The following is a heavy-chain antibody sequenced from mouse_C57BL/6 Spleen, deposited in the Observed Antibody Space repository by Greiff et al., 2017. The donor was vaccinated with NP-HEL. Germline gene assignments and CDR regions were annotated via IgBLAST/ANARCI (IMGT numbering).Heavy chain of an antibody. CDR1: GYTFTSYW. CDR3: AREGFTTVVADY. D-gene: IGHD1-1*01. CDR2: IHPNSGST. V-gene: IGHV1-64*01. Sequence: VQLQQPGAELVKPGASVKLSCKASGYTFTSYWMHWVKQRPGQGLEWIGMIHPNSGSTNYNEKFKSKATLTVDKSSSTAYMQLSSLTSEDSAVYYCAREGFTTVVADYWGQGTTLTVSS. J-gene: IGHJ2*01.